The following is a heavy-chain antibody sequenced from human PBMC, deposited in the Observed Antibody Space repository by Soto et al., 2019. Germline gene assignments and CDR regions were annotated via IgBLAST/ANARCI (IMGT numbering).Heavy chain of an antibody. V-gene: IGHV1-69*13. CDR2: IIPIFGTA. D-gene: IGHD6-13*01. Sequence: ASVKVSCKASGGTFSGYAISWVRQAPGQGLEWMGGIIPIFGTANYAQKFQGRVTITADESTSTAYMELSSLRSEDTAVYYCAGGLSSSWYWFDPWGQGTLVTVSS. CDR3: AGGLSSSWYWFDP. J-gene: IGHJ5*02. CDR1: GGTFSGYA.